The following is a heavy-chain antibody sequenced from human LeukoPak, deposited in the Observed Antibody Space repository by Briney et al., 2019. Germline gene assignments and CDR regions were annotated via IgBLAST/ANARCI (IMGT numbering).Heavy chain of an antibody. Sequence: GGSLRLSCAASGFTFSSYAMHWVRQAPGKGLEWVAVISYDGSNKYYADSVKGRFTISRDNSKNTLYLQMNSLRAEDTAVYYCAREDESLDIWGQGTMVTVSS. CDR3: AREDESLDI. CDR1: GFTFSSYA. CDR2: ISYDGSNK. J-gene: IGHJ3*02. V-gene: IGHV3-30-3*01.